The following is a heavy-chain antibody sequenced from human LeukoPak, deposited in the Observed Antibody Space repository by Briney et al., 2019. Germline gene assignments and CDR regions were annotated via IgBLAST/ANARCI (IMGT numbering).Heavy chain of an antibody. CDR3: ARHPPGIVGTLFYYGMDV. J-gene: IGHJ6*02. CDR1: GGTFSSYA. D-gene: IGHD1-26*01. V-gene: IGHV1-69*04. CDR2: IIPILGIA. Sequence: SVKVSCKASGGTFSSYAISWVRQAPGQGLQWMGRIIPILGIANYAQKFQGRVTITADKSTSTAYMELSSLRSEDTAVYYCARHPPGIVGTLFYYGMDVWGQGTTVTVSS.